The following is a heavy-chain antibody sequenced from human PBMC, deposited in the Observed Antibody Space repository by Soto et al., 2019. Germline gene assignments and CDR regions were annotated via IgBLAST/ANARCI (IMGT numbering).Heavy chain of an antibody. J-gene: IGHJ6*02. CDR1: GFTFSTYT. CDR2: ISYDGSNK. V-gene: IGHV3-30-3*01. Sequence: QVQLVESGGGVVQPGRSLRLSCAASGFTFSTYTMYWVRQAPGKGLEWVAVISYDGSNKYYADSVKGRFTISRDNSKKMLYLQMNSLRAEDTAVYYCAREIAADPRCYGMDVWGQGTTVTVSS. D-gene: IGHD6-25*01. CDR3: AREIAADPRCYGMDV.